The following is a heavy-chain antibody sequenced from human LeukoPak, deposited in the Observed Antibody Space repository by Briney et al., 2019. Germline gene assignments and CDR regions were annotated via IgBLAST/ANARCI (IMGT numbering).Heavy chain of an antibody. CDR3: ARGYCSSTNCSPFDP. CDR2: IYYSGST. CDR1: GGSISSYY. Sequence: SETLSLTCTVSGGSISSYYWSWIRQPPGKGLEWIGYIYYSGSTNYNPSLKSRVTISVDTSKNQFSLKLSSVTAADTAVYYRARGYCSSTNCSPFDPWGQGTLVTVSS. D-gene: IGHD2-2*01. J-gene: IGHJ5*02. V-gene: IGHV4-59*08.